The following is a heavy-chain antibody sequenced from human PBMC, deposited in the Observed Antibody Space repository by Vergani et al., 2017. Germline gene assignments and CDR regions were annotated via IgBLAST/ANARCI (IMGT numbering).Heavy chain of an antibody. CDR1: GFTVSSNY. V-gene: IGHV3-66*01. CDR3: ARESHYYDSSGPDY. J-gene: IGHJ4*02. Sequence: EVDLVESGGGLAQPGGSLRLSCEASGFTVSSNYMSWVRQAPGKGLEWVSVIYSGGSTYYADSVKGRFTISRDNAKNSLYLQMNSLRAEDTAVYYCARESHYYDSSGPDYWGQGTLVTVSS. CDR2: IYSGGST. D-gene: IGHD3-22*01.